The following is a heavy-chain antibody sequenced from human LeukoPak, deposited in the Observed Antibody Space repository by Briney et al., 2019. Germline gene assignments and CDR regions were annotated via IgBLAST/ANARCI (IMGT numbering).Heavy chain of an antibody. CDR1: GGSISSSSYY. CDR2: IYYSGST. V-gene: IGHV4-39*01. D-gene: IGHD1-14*01. CDR3: ARGPFLPLTGGPYRY. J-gene: IGHJ4*02. Sequence: PSETLSLTCTVSGGSISSSSYYWGWIRQPPGKGLEWIGSIYYSGSTYYNPSLKSRVTISVDTSKNQFSLKLSSVTAADTAVYYCARGPFLPLTGGPYRYWGQGTLVTVSS.